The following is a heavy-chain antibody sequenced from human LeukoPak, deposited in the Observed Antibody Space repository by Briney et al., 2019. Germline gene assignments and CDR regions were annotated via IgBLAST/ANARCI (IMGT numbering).Heavy chain of an antibody. CDR1: GYTFTSYY. Sequence: ASVKVSCKASGYTFTSYYMHWVRQAPGQGLEWVGIINPSGGSTSYAQKFQGRVTMTRDTSTSTVYMELSSLRSEDTAVYYCVRNGVYYDSSGYVFDYWGQGTLVTVSS. CDR3: VRNGVYYDSSGYVFDY. D-gene: IGHD3-22*01. CDR2: INPSGGST. V-gene: IGHV1-46*01. J-gene: IGHJ4*02.